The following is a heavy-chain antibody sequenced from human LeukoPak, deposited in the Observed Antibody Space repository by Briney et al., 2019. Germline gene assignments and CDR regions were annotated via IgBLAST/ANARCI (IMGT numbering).Heavy chain of an antibody. V-gene: IGHV3-23*01. Sequence: PGGSLRLSCAASGFTFSSYAMSWVRQAPGKGLEWVSAISDSGGSTYYADSVKGRFTISRDSSKNTLYLQVNSLRAGDTAVYYCARACSGGSCYLAAFDIWGQGTMVTVSS. CDR2: ISDSGGST. J-gene: IGHJ3*02. CDR3: ARACSGGSCYLAAFDI. D-gene: IGHD2-15*01. CDR1: GFTFSSYA.